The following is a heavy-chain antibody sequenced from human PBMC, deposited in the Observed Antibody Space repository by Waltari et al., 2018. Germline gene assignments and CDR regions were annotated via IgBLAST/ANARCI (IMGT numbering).Heavy chain of an antibody. J-gene: IGHJ4*02. D-gene: IGHD6-19*01. V-gene: IGHV1-3*01. CDR3: ARVVAGTAPIFDY. Sequence: QVQLVQSGAEVKKPGASVKVSCKAYGYTFITYAMHWVGQAPGQRLEWMGWINAGNGNTKYSQKFQGRVTITRDTSASTAYMELSSLRSEDTAVYYCARVVAGTAPIFDYWGQGTLVTVSS. CDR2: INAGNGNT. CDR1: GYTFITYA.